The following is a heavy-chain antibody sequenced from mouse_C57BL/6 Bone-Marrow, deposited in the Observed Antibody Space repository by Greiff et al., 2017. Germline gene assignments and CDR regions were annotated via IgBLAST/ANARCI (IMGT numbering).Heavy chain of an antibody. Sequence: QVQLQQPGAELVKPGASVKLSCKASGYTFTSYWMHWVKQRPGQGLEWIGMIHPNSGSTNYNEKFKSKATLTVDKSSSTAYMQLSSLTSEVSAVYYCASRITPYYYAMDYWGQGTSVTVSS. V-gene: IGHV1-64*01. CDR2: IHPNSGST. CDR1: GYTFTSYW. CDR3: ASRITPYYYAMDY. J-gene: IGHJ4*01. D-gene: IGHD1-1*01.